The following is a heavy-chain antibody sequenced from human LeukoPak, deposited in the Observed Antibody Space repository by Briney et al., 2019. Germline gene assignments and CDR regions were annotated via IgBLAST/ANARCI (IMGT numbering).Heavy chain of an antibody. V-gene: IGHV1-69*13. J-gene: IGHJ4*02. Sequence: SVKVSCKASGGTFSSYAISWVRQAPGQGLEWMGGIIPIFGTANYAQKFQGRVTITADESTSTAYMELSSLRSEDTAVYYCARGLTTVVLTPGFWGQGTLVTVSS. CDR1: GGTFSSYA. D-gene: IGHD3-22*01. CDR3: ARGLTTVVLTPGF. CDR2: IIPIFGTA.